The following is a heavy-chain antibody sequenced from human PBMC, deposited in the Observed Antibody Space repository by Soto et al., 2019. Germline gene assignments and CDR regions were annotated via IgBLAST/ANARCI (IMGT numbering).Heavy chain of an antibody. J-gene: IGHJ4*02. D-gene: IGHD6-19*01. V-gene: IGHV1-2*02. CDR3: ARDREIEVAGTVEY. Sequence: QVQLVQSGAEVKKPGAAVKVSCEASGYTFTAFYIHWVRQAPGQGLEWMGWINPHSGGTNYAQKFQGRVTMTTDTSINTAYMDLRRLGYDDTAVYYCARDREIEVAGTVEYWGQGSLVTVSS. CDR2: INPHSGGT. CDR1: GYTFTAFY.